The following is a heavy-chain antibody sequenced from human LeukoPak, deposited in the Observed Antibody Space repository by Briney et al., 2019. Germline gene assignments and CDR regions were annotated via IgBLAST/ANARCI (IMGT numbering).Heavy chain of an antibody. CDR3: AREPILLWFGETGMDV. J-gene: IGHJ6*04. Sequence: GGSLRLSCAASGFTFSSYEMSWVRQAPGKGLEWVSYISSIGSTIYYADSVKGRFTISRDNAKTSLYLQMNSLRAEDTAVYYCAREPILLWFGETGMDVWGKGTTVTVSS. CDR2: ISSIGSTI. D-gene: IGHD3-10*01. V-gene: IGHV3-48*03. CDR1: GFTFSSYE.